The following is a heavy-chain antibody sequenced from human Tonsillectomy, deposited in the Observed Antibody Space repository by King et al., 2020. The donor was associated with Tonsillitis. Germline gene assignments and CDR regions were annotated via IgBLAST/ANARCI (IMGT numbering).Heavy chain of an antibody. J-gene: IGHJ4*02. CDR2: ISGSGGST. CDR3: AKEYYDILTGYYARPFDY. D-gene: IGHD3-9*01. CDR1: GFTFSNYA. V-gene: IGHV3-23*04. Sequence: QLVESGGGLVQPGGSLRLSCAASGFTFSNYAMSWVRQAPGKGLEWVSAISGSGGSTNYADPVKGRFTISRDNSKNTLYLQVNSLRAEDTAVYYCAKEYYDILTGYYARPFDYWGQGTLVTVTS.